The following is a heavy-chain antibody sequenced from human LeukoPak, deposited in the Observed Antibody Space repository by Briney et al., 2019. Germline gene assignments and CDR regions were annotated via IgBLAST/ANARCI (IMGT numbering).Heavy chain of an antibody. J-gene: IGHJ4*02. CDR3: AKDAHSGSYYVDY. D-gene: IGHD1-26*01. CDR2: ISYDGSNK. Sequence: GGSLRLSCAASGFTFSSSGMHWVRQAPGKGLEWVAVISYDGSNKDYGDSVKGRFAVSRDNSKNTLYLQMNSLRAEDTAVYYCAKDAHSGSYYVDYWGQGTLVTVSS. CDR1: GFTFSSSG. V-gene: IGHV3-30*18.